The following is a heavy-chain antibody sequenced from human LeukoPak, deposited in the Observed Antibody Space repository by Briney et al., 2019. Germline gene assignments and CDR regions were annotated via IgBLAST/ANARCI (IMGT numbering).Heavy chain of an antibody. J-gene: IGHJ3*02. CDR3: ARSYGLRRAFDI. D-gene: IGHD1-26*01. Sequence: NPGGSLRLSCAASGFTFSDAWMSWVRQPPGKGLEWIGEINHSGSTNYNPSLKSRVTISVDTPKNQFSLKLSSVTAADTAVYYCARSYGLRRAFDIWGQGTMVTVFS. V-gene: IGHV4-34*01. CDR1: GFTFSDAW. CDR2: INHSGST.